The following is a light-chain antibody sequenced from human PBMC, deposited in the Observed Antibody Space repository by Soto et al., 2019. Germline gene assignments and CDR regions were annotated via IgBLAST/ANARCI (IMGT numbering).Light chain of an antibody. CDR2: DVN. CDR1: SSDVGGYNY. Sequence: QYALTQPRSVSGSPGQSVTISCTGTSSDVGGYNYVSWYHQHPGKAPKLMIYDVNKRPSGIPDRFSGSKSGNTASLTISGLQAEDEADYYCCSYAGTYTYVFGSGTKVTVL. CDR3: CSYAGTYTYV. V-gene: IGLV2-11*01. J-gene: IGLJ1*01.